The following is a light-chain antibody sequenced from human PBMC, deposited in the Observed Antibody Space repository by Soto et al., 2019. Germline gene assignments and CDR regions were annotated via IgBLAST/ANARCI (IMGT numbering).Light chain of an antibody. V-gene: IGKV1-5*01. Sequence: DIQMTQSPSTLSASVGDRVTITCRASPSISSWLAWYQQKPGKAPKLLIYDASSLESGVPLRFSGSGSGTEFTLTISSLQPDDFATYYCQQYNSSPYTFGQGTNLEIK. J-gene: IGKJ2*01. CDR1: PSISSW. CDR3: QQYNSSPYT. CDR2: DAS.